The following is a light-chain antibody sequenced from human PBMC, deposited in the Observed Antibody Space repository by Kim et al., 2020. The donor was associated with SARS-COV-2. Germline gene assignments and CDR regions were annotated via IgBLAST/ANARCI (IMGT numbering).Light chain of an antibody. CDR1: NSDVGRYNT. J-gene: IGLJ3*02. Sequence: GTSIHISCTGTNSDVGRYNTVSWYQQHPGKAHKLVTYGIADRLSGVFNRFSGSKSGNTASLTISGLQPEDEADYYCSSYSSNNTMVFGGGTQLTVL. CDR2: GIA. CDR3: SSYSSNNTMV. V-gene: IGLV2-14*03.